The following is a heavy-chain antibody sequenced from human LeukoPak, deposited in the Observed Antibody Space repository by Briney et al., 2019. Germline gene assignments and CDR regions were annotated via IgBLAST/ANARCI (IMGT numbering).Heavy chain of an antibody. CDR2: ITGSGPYM. CDR1: GFTFSTFA. Sequence: GGPLRLSCAASGFTFSTFAMHWVRLSPGKGLKWVSSITGSGPYMLYADSVKHRFTISRDNTKNLLYLEMNGLRAEDMAMYFCVRDVGAVRGEVYFDYWGQGTLVTVSS. V-gene: IGHV3-21*06. D-gene: IGHD3-10*01. CDR3: VRDVGAVRGEVYFDY. J-gene: IGHJ4*02.